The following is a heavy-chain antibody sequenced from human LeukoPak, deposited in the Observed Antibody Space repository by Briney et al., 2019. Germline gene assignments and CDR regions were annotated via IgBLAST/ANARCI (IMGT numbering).Heavy chain of an antibody. CDR3: ATQPAGPASWFDP. V-gene: IGHV4-59*01. D-gene: IGHD6-13*01. Sequence: SETLSLTCSVSSVSISTYYWGWIRQAPGKGLEWIGFIYYSGNTNYNPSLKSRATIFLDTSKNQFSLKLSSVTAADTAVYYCATQPAGPASWFDPWGQGTLVTVSP. CDR1: SVSISTYY. J-gene: IGHJ5*02. CDR2: IYYSGNT.